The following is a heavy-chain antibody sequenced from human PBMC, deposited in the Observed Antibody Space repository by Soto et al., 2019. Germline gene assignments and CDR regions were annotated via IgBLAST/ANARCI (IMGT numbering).Heavy chain of an antibody. V-gene: IGHV1-69*12. Sequence: QVQLVQSGAEVKKPGSSVKVSCKASGGTFSSYAISWVRQAPGQGLEWMGGLIPIFGTANYAQKFQGRVTITADESTSTAYMELSSLRSEDTAVYYCARGSGCSGGSCYDYYYGMDVWGQGTTVTVSS. CDR3: ARGSGCSGGSCYDYYYGMDV. J-gene: IGHJ6*02. CDR2: LIPIFGTA. CDR1: GGTFSSYA. D-gene: IGHD2-15*01.